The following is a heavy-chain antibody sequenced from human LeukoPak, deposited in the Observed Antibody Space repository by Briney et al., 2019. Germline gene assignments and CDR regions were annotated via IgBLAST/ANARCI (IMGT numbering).Heavy chain of an antibody. CDR2: IIPIFGTA. J-gene: IGHJ3*02. V-gene: IGHV1-69*13. CDR3: ARDPTYGDYAFDI. Sequence: SVKVSCKASGGTFSSYAISWVRQAPGQGLEWMGGIIPIFGTANYAQKFQGRVTITADESTSTAYTELSSLRSEDTAVYYCARDPTYGDYAFDIWGQGTMVTVSS. CDR1: GGTFSSYA. D-gene: IGHD4-17*01.